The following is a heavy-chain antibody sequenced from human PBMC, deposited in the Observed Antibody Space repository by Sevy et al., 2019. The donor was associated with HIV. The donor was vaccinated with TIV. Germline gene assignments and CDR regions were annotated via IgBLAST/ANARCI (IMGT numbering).Heavy chain of an antibody. CDR2: ISYDGNNK. CDR1: GFTFSSYA. J-gene: IGHJ1*01. CDR3: AKDHNLWSEGGFLHH. V-gene: IGHV3-30*18. D-gene: IGHD3-10*01. Sequence: GGSLRLSCAASGFTFSSYAIHWVRQAPGKGLEWVPVISYDGNNKYYADSVQVRFTVSRGNSKNTLYMKMNSLRAEDTAVYYCAKDHNLWSEGGFLHHWGQGTLVTVSS.